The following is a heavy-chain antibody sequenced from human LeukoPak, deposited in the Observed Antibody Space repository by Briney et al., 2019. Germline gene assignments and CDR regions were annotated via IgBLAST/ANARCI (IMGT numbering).Heavy chain of an antibody. CDR2: IYSGGTT. CDR1: GFTANRKY. Sequence: PGGSLRLSCEASGFTANRKYMNWVRQAPGKGLEWVSVIYSGGTTYYADSVKGRFTISRDNSKNTLNLQMNSLRAEDTAVYYCARVITTFGVVDVDYYMDVWGKGTTVTVSS. J-gene: IGHJ6*03. V-gene: IGHV3-66*02. CDR3: ARVITTFGVVDVDYYMDV. D-gene: IGHD3-3*01.